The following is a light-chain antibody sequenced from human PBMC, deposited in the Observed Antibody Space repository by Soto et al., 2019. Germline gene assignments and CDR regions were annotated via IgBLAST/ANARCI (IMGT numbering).Light chain of an antibody. CDR3: TSYTIISSSV. Sequence: QSVLTQPASVSGSPGQSITLLCTGTSSDFGIYNSVSWYQQHPGKAPKLMIHDVTNRPSGVSDRFSGSKSGNTASLTISGLQADYEADHHSTSYTIISSSVFGTAPNVTDL. CDR2: DVT. CDR1: SSDFGIYNS. V-gene: IGLV2-14*01. J-gene: IGLJ1*01.